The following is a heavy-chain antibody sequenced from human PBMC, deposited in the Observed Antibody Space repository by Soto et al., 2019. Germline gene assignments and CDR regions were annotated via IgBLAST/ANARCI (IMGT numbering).Heavy chain of an antibody. D-gene: IGHD2-15*01. V-gene: IGHV1-69*13. CDR3: ARPGAVACSGGSCYPPIIEYFQH. Sequence: SVKVSCKASGGTFSSYAISWVRQAPGQGLEWMGGIIPIFGTANYAQKFQGRVTITADESTSTAYMELSSLRSEDTAVYYCARPGAVACSGGSCYPPIIEYFQHWGQGTLVTVSS. CDR1: GGTFSSYA. J-gene: IGHJ1*01. CDR2: IIPIFGTA.